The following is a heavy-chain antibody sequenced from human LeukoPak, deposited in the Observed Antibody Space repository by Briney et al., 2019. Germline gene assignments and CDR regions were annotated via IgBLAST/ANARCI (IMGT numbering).Heavy chain of an antibody. V-gene: IGHV3-21*01. J-gene: IGHJ4*02. CDR2: IDYDSSHI. D-gene: IGHD3-9*01. CDR1: GFTFSNSA. CDR3: ARDPLRYLRVGHYDY. Sequence: PGGSLRLSCAASGFTFSNSAMNWVRQVPGKGLEWVSSIDYDSSHIYYAASVRGRFTISRDNAGNSVYLQMNSLRVEDTAVYYCARDPLRYLRVGHYDYWGQGTLVAVSS.